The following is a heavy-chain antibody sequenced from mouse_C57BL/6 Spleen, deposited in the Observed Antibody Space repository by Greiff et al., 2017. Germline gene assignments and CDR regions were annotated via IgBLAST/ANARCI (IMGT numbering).Heavy chain of an antibody. D-gene: IGHD2-1*01. V-gene: IGHV5-9-1*02. J-gene: IGHJ2*01. CDR2: ISSGSDYI. Sequence: EVKVVESGEGLVKPGGSLKLSCAASGFTFSSYAMSWVRQTPEKRLEWVAYISSGSDYIYYADTVKGRFTISRDNARNTLYLQMSSLKSEDTAMYYCTRDGNYYFDYWGQGTTLTVSS. CDR1: GFTFSSYA. CDR3: TRDGNYYFDY.